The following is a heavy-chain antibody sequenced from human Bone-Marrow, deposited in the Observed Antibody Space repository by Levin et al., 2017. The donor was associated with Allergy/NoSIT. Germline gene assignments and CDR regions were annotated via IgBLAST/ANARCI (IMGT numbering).Heavy chain of an antibody. D-gene: IGHD6-6*01. V-gene: IGHV4-59*01. J-gene: IGHJ4*02. Sequence: SQTLSLTCTVSRGSISNYYWNWIRQPPGKGLEWIGYISYTEGTNYSPALKSRVTISVDTSENQFSLRLTSVTAADTAVYYCARGEYSTSEIDFWGQGILITVSS. CDR1: RGSISNYY. CDR3: ARGEYSTSEIDF. CDR2: ISYTEGT.